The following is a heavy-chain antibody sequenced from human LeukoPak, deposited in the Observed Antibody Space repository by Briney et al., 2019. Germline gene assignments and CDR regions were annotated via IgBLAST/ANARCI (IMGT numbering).Heavy chain of an antibody. CDR1: RFTFSHYA. J-gene: IGHJ4*02. CDR2: ISYDGSNK. CDR3: ASGCSNYDSSGYCFEH. V-gene: IGHV3-30-3*01. D-gene: IGHD3-22*01. Sequence: GGSLRLSCAASRFTFSHYAIHWVRQAPGKGLEWVAVISYDGSNKLYADSVKGRFTLSRDNSKNTLSLQMNSLRPEDTAVYYCASGCSNYDSSGYCFEHWGQGTLVTVSS.